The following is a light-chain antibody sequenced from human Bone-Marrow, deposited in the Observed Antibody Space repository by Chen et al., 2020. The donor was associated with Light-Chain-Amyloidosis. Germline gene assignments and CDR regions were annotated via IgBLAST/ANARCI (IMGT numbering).Light chain of an antibody. CDR3: QQRSNWPPRST. J-gene: IGKJ2*01. V-gene: IGKV3-11*01. CDR1: QSVSSY. CDR2: DAS. Sequence: EIVLTQSQATLSLSPGERATLSCRATQSVSSYLALYQQKPGQAPRLLIYDASNWATGIPARFSGSGSGTDFTLTISSLEPEDFAVYYCQQRSNWPPRSTFGQGTKLEIK.